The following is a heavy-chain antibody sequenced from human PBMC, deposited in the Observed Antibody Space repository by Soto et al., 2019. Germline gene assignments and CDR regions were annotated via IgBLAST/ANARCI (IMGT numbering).Heavy chain of an antibody. J-gene: IGHJ3*02. D-gene: IGHD6-19*01. Sequence: SETLSLTCTVSGGSISSYYWSWIRQPPGKGLEWIGYIYYSGSTNYNPSRKSRVTISVDTSKNQFSLKLSSVTAADTAVYYCARAIWYSSGPDAFDIWGQGTMVTVSS. CDR3: ARAIWYSSGPDAFDI. V-gene: IGHV4-59*01. CDR1: GGSISSYY. CDR2: IYYSGST.